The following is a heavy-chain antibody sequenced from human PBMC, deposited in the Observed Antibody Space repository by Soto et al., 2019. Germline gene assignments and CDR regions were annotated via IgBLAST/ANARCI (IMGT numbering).Heavy chain of an antibody. J-gene: IGHJ6*02. Sequence: QVQLVQSGAEVKKPGASVKVSCKASGYTFTSYGISWVRQAPGQGLEWMGWISAYNGNTNYAQKLQGRVTMTTDTTASTADMELRRLRSDDTAVYYWARDGALGENYSYCGMDVWGQGTTVTVSS. V-gene: IGHV1-18*01. CDR3: ARDGALGENYSYCGMDV. CDR2: ISAYNGNT. D-gene: IGHD3-16*01. CDR1: GYTFTSYG.